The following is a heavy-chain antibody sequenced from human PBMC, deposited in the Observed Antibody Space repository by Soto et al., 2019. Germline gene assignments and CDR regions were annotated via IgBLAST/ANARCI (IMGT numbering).Heavy chain of an antibody. J-gene: IGHJ4*02. D-gene: IGHD2-2*01. CDR1: AFSLTTKTVG. CDR2: IYGDDAK. V-gene: IGHV2-5*02. CDR3: VHTTAQCSGTGCNYFDC. Sequence: QITLKESGPTLVSPTQTLTLTCTFSAFSLTTKTVGVGWIRQPPGKALQWLTNIYGDDAKWYSPSLKNRLTITTDNSKNQVVLSMSNMDPVDTGTYYCVHTTAQCSGTGCNYFDCWGLGTLVTVSS.